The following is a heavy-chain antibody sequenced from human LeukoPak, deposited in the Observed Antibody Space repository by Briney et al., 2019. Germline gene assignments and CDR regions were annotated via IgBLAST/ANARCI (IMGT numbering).Heavy chain of an antibody. V-gene: IGHV1-69*13. Sequence: SVKVSCKASGGTFSSYAISWVRQAPGQGLEWMGGIIPIFGTANYAQKFQGRVTITADESTSTAYMELSSLRSEDTAVYYCAGDSRAVAGTVYYYYMDVWGKGTTVTISS. CDR1: GGTFSSYA. J-gene: IGHJ6*03. D-gene: IGHD6-19*01. CDR2: IIPIFGTA. CDR3: AGDSRAVAGTVYYYYMDV.